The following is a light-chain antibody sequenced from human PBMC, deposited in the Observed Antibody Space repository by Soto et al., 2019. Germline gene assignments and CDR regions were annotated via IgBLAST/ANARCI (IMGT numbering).Light chain of an antibody. CDR2: SAS. CDR3: QKYGSAFT. Sequence: EIVLTQSPGTLSLSPGERATLSCRASQSISSNYLAWYQHKPGQGPRLLLYSASIRATGIPARFSGSGSGTDFTLTISRLKPEDFALYYCQKYGSAFTFGPGTKVDIK. J-gene: IGKJ3*01. V-gene: IGKV3-20*01. CDR1: QSISSNY.